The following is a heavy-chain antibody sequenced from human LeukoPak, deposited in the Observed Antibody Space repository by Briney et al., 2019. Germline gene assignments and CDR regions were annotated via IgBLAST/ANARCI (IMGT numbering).Heavy chain of an antibody. CDR1: GFTFSSYA. D-gene: IGHD5-24*01. CDR2: ISSSSSTI. V-gene: IGHV3-48*02. J-gene: IGHJ6*02. Sequence: GGSLRLSCAASGFTFSSYAMNWVRQAPGKGLEWVSYISSSSSTIYYADSVKSRFTISRDNAKNSLYLQMNSLRDEDTAVYYCARDLGQRWLQWNYYYGMDVWGQGTTVTVSS. CDR3: ARDLGQRWLQWNYYYGMDV.